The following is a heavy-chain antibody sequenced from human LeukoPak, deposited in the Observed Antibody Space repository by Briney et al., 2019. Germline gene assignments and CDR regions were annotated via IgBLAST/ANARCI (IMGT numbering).Heavy chain of an antibody. CDR3: ARGTVKVGATVLFDY. CDR1: GDSITSGNYY. J-gene: IGHJ4*02. Sequence: SQTLSLTCTVSGDSITSGNYYWGWIRQPAGKGLEWIGHIHSSGNTNYIPSLKSRVTISADTSNNHFSLKLSSVTAADTAVFFCARGTVKVGATVLFDYWGQGTLVTVSS. V-gene: IGHV4-61*09. D-gene: IGHD1-26*01. CDR2: IHSSGNT.